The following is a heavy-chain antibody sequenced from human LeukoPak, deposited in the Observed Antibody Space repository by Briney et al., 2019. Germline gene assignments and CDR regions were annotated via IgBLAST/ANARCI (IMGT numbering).Heavy chain of an antibody. D-gene: IGHD2-2*01. Sequence: GGSLRLSCAASGFTFSSYAMSWVRQAPGKGLEWVSAIGGSGDTTYYADSVKGRFTISRDYSKNTLYLQMNSLRAEDTAVYCCARGGRACSSTSCFLDYWGQGTLVTVSS. CDR2: IGGSGDTT. CDR3: ARGGRACSSTSCFLDY. J-gene: IGHJ4*02. CDR1: GFTFSSYA. V-gene: IGHV3-23*01.